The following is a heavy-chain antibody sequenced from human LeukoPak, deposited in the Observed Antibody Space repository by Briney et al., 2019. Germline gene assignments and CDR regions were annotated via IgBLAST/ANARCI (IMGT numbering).Heavy chain of an antibody. CDR1: GFTFSSYW. Sequence: GGSLRLSCAVSGFTFSSYWMTWVRQAPGKGLEWVTKIKEDGSEKYYVDSVKGRFTVSRDNVKNSLFLQMNSLRAEDTAAYYCARLHSAIYYGDAFDIWGQGTMVTVSS. D-gene: IGHD1-26*01. J-gene: IGHJ3*02. CDR2: IKEDGSEK. V-gene: IGHV3-7*03. CDR3: ARLHSAIYYGDAFDI.